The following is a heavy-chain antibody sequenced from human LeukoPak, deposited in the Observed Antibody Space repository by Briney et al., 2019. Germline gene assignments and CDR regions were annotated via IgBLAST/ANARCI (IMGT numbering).Heavy chain of an antibody. CDR1: GFSVNSNS. J-gene: IGHJ4*02. Sequence: AGGSLRLSCAASGFSVNSNSMSWVRQAPGKGLEWVSVISGGGSTYYADSVKGRFTISRDISKNTLYLQMNSLRAEDTAVYYCARGGGSGSYESFDYWGQGALVTVSS. V-gene: IGHV3-53*01. CDR2: ISGGGST. D-gene: IGHD3-10*01. CDR3: ARGGGSGSYESFDY.